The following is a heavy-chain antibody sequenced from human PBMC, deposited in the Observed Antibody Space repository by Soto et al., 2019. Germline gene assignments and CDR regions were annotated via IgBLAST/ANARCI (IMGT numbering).Heavy chain of an antibody. J-gene: IGHJ4*02. Sequence: SETLSLTCTFSGVSISSGDYYCSWIRQPPGKGLEWIGYIYYSGSTYYNPSLKSRVTISVDTSKNQFSLKLSSVTAADTAVYYCARVYSSSMYFDYWGKGTLVTVS. CDR2: IYYSGST. V-gene: IGHV4-30-4*01. D-gene: IGHD6-6*01. CDR1: GVSISSGDYY. CDR3: ARVYSSSMYFDY.